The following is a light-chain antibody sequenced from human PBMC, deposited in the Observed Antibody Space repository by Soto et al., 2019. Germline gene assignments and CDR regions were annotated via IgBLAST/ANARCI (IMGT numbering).Light chain of an antibody. CDR3: QQYDSSPPIT. CDR1: QGVSSY. V-gene: IGKV3-20*01. Sequence: IAMTQSPATLSMSPGERATLSCRASQGVSSYLAWYQQRFGQAPRLLIYDASRRATGIPDRFSGSGSGTDFTLTISGLEPEDFAVYYCQQYDSSPPITFGQGRLLET. CDR2: DAS. J-gene: IGKJ5*01.